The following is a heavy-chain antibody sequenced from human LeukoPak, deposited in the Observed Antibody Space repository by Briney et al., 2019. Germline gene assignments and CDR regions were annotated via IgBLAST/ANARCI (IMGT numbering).Heavy chain of an antibody. V-gene: IGHV3-33*08. CDR1: RFTFSSYT. D-gene: IGHD6-13*01. J-gene: IGHJ3*02. CDR3: ARGAGTPDAFDI. Sequence: GGSLRLSCAASRFTFSSYTMNWVRQAPGKGLEWVAVIWYDGSNKYYADSVRGRFTISRDNSKNTLYLQMNSLRAEDTAVYYCARGAGTPDAFDIWGQGTMVTVSS. CDR2: IWYDGSNK.